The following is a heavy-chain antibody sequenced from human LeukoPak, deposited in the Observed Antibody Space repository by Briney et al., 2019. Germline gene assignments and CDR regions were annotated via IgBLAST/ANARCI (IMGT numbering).Heavy chain of an antibody. V-gene: IGHV3-30*03. J-gene: IGHJ5*02. CDR3: ARGGNYGWNWFDP. CDR1: GFTFSSYG. Sequence: GRSLRLSCAASGFTFSSYGMHWVRQAPGKGLEWVAVISYDGSNKYYADSVKGRFTISRDNAKNSLYLQMNSLRAEDTAVYYCARGGNYGWNWFDPWGQGTLVTVSS. CDR2: ISYDGSNK. D-gene: IGHD3-16*01.